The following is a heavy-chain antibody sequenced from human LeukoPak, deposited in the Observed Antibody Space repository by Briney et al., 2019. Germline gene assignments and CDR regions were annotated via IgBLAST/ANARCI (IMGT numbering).Heavy chain of an antibody. Sequence: GGSLRLSCAASGFTFSSYSMNWVRQAPGKGLEWVSSISSSSSYIYYADSVKGRFTISRDNAKNSLYLQMNSLRAEDTAVYYCAKDGYSSSWYGQYYFDYWGQGTLVTVSS. V-gene: IGHV3-21*04. J-gene: IGHJ4*02. CDR1: GFTFSSYS. CDR2: ISSSSSYI. CDR3: AKDGYSSSWYGQYYFDY. D-gene: IGHD6-13*01.